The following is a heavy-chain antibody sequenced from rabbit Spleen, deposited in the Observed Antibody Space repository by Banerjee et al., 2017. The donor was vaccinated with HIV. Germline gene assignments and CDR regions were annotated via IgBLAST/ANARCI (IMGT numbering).Heavy chain of an antibody. D-gene: IGHD6-1*01. CDR2: IYPDFGIT. CDR3: TRDRYGGSYGDGLKL. CDR1: GIDLISNA. Sequence: QEQLKETGGGLVQPGGSLTLSCKASGIDLISNAMSWVRQAPGKGLEWIGDIYPDFGITNYANWVKGRFTISSDNAQNTVDLQMNSLTAADTATYFCTRDRYGGSYGDGLKLWGPGTLVTVS. V-gene: IGHV1S47*01. J-gene: IGHJ4*01.